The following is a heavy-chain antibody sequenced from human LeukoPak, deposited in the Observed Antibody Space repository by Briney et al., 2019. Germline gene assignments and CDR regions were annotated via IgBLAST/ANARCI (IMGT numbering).Heavy chain of an antibody. CDR2: IYTSGST. CDR3: AAGLAAAGPFDY. Sequence: PSDTLSLTCTVSGGSIRSYYWSWIRQPAGEGLEWIGRIYTSGSTNYNPSLKSRVPMSVDTSKNQFSLKLSSVTAADTAVYYCAAGLAAAGPFDYWGQGTLVTVSS. CDR1: GGSIRSYY. D-gene: IGHD6-13*01. V-gene: IGHV4-4*07. J-gene: IGHJ4*02.